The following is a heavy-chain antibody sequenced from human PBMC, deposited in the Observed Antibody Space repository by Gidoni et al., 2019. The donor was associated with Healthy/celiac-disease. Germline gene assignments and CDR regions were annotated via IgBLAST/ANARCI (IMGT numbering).Heavy chain of an antibody. CDR1: GFSLSNARMG. CDR3: ARHPDDYYDSSGYSGGDAFDI. D-gene: IGHD3-22*01. J-gene: IGHJ3*02. CDR2: IFSNDEK. Sequence: QVTLKESGPVLVKPTETLTLTCTVSGFSLSNARMGVSWIRQPPGKALEWLAHIFSNDEKSYSTSLKSRLTISKDTSKSQVVLTMTNMDPVDTATYYCARHPDDYYDSSGYSGGDAFDIWGQGTMVTVSS. V-gene: IGHV2-26*01.